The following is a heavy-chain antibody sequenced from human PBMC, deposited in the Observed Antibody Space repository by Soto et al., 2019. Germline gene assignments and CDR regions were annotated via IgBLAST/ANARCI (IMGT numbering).Heavy chain of an antibody. Sequence: SETLSLTCAVSGGSISSGGYSWSWIRQPPGKGLEWIGYIYHSGNIYYNPSLKSRVTISVDTSKNRFSLKLSSVTAADTAVYYCAKNPGYYYDSTGYHFDYWGQGTLVTVSS. J-gene: IGHJ4*02. D-gene: IGHD3-22*01. CDR1: GGSISSGGYS. V-gene: IGHV4-30-2*02. CDR3: AKNPGYYYDSTGYHFDY. CDR2: IYHSGNI.